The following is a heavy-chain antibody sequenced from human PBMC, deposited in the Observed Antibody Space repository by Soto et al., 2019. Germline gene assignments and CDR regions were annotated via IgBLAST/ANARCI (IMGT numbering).Heavy chain of an antibody. V-gene: IGHV4-39*01. CDR1: GGSISTSNFY. J-gene: IGHJ2*01. D-gene: IGHD5-12*01. CDR2: IYYTGNT. Sequence: QLQLRESGPGLVRPSETLSLTCSFSGGSISTSNFYWAWIRQPPGKGLEWIGAIYYTGNTFYSPSTQRRLTMSVDTSKNQFSLDPESATAADTAVYYRARRSGYSGWYFGFWGRGILVTVSS. CDR3: ARRSGYSGWYFGF.